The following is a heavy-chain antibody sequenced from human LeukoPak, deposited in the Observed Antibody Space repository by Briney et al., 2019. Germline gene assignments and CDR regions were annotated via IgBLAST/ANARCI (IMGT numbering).Heavy chain of an antibody. D-gene: IGHD3-16*01. CDR2: IRYDGSNK. J-gene: IGHJ5*02. Sequence: PGGSLRLSCAASGFTFSSYGMHWVRQAPGKGLEWVAFIRYDGSNKYYADSVKGRFTISRDNAKNTLYLQMNSLRAEDTAVYYCPRGLPMWGGWFDPWGQGTLVTVSS. CDR3: PRGLPMWGGWFDP. V-gene: IGHV3-30*02. CDR1: GFTFSSYG.